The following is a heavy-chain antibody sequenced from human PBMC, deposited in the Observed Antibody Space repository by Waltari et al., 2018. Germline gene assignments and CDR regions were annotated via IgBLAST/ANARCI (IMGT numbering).Heavy chain of an antibody. CDR2: ISFDGSNK. D-gene: IGHD5-12*01. Sequence: QVQLVESGGGVVQPGRSLRISCAASGFTCSSHARHGVRQAPGKGLEWVAVISFDGSNKYYADSVKGRFTISRDNSKNTLYLQMNSLRAEDTAVYYCARDTVDSGYVGFYFDYWGQGTLVTVSS. CDR1: GFTCSSHA. V-gene: IGHV3-30-3*01. CDR3: ARDTVDSGYVGFYFDY. J-gene: IGHJ4*02.